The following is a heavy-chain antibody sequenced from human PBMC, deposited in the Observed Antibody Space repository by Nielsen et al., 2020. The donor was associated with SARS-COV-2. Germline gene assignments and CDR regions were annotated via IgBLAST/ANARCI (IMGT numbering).Heavy chain of an antibody. CDR1: GFSLSNARMG. CDR2: IFSNDEK. CDR3: ARSQTLLRFLEGAFDY. Sequence: SGPTLVKPTETLTLTCTVSGFSLSNARMGVSWIRQPPGKALEWLAHIFSNDEKSYSTSLKSRLTISKDTSKSQVVLTMTNMDPVDTATYYCARSQTLLRFLEGAFDYWGQGTLVTVSS. D-gene: IGHD3-3*01. V-gene: IGHV2-26*01. J-gene: IGHJ4*02.